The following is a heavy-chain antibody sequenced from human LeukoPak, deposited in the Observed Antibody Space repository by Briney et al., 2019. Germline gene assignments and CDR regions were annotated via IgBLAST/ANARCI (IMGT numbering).Heavy chain of an antibody. J-gene: IGHJ5*02. Sequence: GESLQISCKGSGYSFTSYWIGWVRQMPGKGVEWMGILYPGDSDTRYSPSFQGQVTISADKSISTAYLQGSSLKASDTAMYYCARVVVPAAMGNWFDPWGQGTLVTVSS. CDR2: LYPGDSDT. CDR3: ARVVVPAAMGNWFDP. CDR1: GYSFTSYW. D-gene: IGHD2-2*01. V-gene: IGHV5-51*01.